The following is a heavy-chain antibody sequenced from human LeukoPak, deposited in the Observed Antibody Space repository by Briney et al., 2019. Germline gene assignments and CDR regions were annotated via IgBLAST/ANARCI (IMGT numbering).Heavy chain of an antibody. CDR1: GFTVSTNF. V-gene: IGHV3-53*01. D-gene: IGHD6-19*01. CDR3: ATWPGGWYGEDS. Sequence: GGSLRLSCAAYGFTVSTNFMGWVRQAPGKGLEWVSVIYGGGSTYYADSVKGRFTISRDTSKNTLYLQMNSRRAEDTAVYYCATWPGGWYGEDSWGQGTLVTVSS. CDR2: IYGGGST. J-gene: IGHJ4*02.